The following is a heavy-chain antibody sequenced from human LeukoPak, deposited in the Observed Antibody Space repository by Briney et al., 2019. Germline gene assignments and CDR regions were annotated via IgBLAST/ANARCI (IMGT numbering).Heavy chain of an antibody. Sequence: GGSLRLSCAASGFIVSGDFMSWVRQAPGKGLEWVSVIYSDGSTYYADSVKGRFTISRDNSKNTLYLQMNSLRAEDTAVYYCAKRLAMTGTYHFDYWGQGTLVTVSS. CDR3: AKRLAMTGTYHFDY. J-gene: IGHJ4*02. D-gene: IGHD6-19*01. CDR2: IYSDGST. V-gene: IGHV3-53*01. CDR1: GFIVSGDF.